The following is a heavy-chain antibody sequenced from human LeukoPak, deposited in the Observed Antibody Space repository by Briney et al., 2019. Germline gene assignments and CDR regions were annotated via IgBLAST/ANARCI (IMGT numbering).Heavy chain of an antibody. Sequence: GGSLRLSCVASGFTFSNYWMSWVRQAPGKGLEWVANIKQDGSEKYYVDSVKGRFTISRDNAKKSLYLQMNSLRAEDTAVYYCARRYGSGSYSWGINYYYYYMDVWGKGTTVTVSS. CDR2: IKQDGSEK. D-gene: IGHD3-10*01. V-gene: IGHV3-7*01. J-gene: IGHJ6*03. CDR3: ARRYGSGSYSWGINYYYYYMDV. CDR1: GFTFSNYW.